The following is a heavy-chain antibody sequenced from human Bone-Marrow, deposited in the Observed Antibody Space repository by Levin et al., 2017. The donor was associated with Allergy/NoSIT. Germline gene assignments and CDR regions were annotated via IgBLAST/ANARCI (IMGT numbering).Heavy chain of an antibody. CDR1: GGSLSSGDYY. Sequence: PSQTLSLTCTVSGGSLSSGDYYWSWIRQPPGKGLEWIGYIYHTGATYYNPSLKTRLTMSVATSKNQFSLNLNSVTVADTAVHYCGRGNRGIDYWGQGTLVTVSS. CDR2: IYHTGAT. D-gene: IGHD6-13*01. V-gene: IGHV4-30-4*01. J-gene: IGHJ4*02. CDR3: GRGNRGIDY.